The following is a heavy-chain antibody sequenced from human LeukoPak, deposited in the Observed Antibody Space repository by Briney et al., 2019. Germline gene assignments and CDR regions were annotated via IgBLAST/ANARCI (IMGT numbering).Heavy chain of an antibody. CDR2: INHSGST. V-gene: IGHV4-34*01. CDR3: ARAPSDFWSGYYRSIDY. Sequence: SETLSPTCAVYGGSFSGYYWSWIRQPPGKGLEWIGEINHSGSTNYNPSLKSRVTISVDTSKNQFSLKLSSVTAADTAVYYCARAPSDFWSGYYRSIDYWGQGTLVTVSS. D-gene: IGHD3-3*01. CDR1: GGSFSGYY. J-gene: IGHJ4*02.